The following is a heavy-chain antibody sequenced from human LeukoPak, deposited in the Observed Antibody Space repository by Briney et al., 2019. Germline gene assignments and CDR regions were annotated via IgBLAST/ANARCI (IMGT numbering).Heavy chain of an antibody. CDR2: ISGSGDNT. Sequence: PGGSLRLSCAASGFTFSSSAMNWVRQAPGKGLEWVSVISGSGDNTYYADSVKGRFTISRDNSKNTLYLQVHSLRAEDTAVYFCAKRLDESSGYYFDPWGQGTLVTVSS. D-gene: IGHD3-22*01. J-gene: IGHJ4*02. V-gene: IGHV3-23*01. CDR3: AKRLDESSGYYFDP. CDR1: GFTFSSSA.